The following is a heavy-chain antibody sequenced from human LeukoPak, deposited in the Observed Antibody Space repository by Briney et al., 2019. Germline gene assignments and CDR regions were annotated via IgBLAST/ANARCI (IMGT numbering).Heavy chain of an antibody. CDR2: IRRKAYGGTT. V-gene: IGHV3-49*04. D-gene: IGHD3-22*01. J-gene: IGHJ5*02. CDR3: TRDLPVYYDSSGFRDPNWFDP. CDR1: GFTFGDYA. Sequence: GGSLRLSCTASGFTFGDYAMSWVRQAPGKGLEWVGFIRRKAYGGTTEYAASVKGRFTISRDDSKTIAYLQMKSLKTEDTAVYYCTRDLPVYYDSSGFRDPNWFDPWGQGTLVTVSS.